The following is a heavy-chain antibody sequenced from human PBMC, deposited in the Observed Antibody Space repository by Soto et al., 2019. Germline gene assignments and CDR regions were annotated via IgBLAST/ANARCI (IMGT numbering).Heavy chain of an antibody. CDR3: AKVRRGYYDFWSGEYYFDY. Sequence: GGSLRLSCAASGFTFSSYAMSWVRQAPGKGLEWVAGISDSGDSTHYADSVKGRFTISRDSSKKTLYLQMNSLRAGDTAIYYCAKVRRGYYDFWSGEYYFDYWGQGTLVTVSS. J-gene: IGHJ4*02. D-gene: IGHD3-3*01. V-gene: IGHV3-23*01. CDR2: ISDSGDST. CDR1: GFTFSSYA.